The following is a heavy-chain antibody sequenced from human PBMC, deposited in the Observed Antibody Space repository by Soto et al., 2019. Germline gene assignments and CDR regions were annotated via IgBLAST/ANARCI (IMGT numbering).Heavy chain of an antibody. V-gene: IGHV3-23*01. CDR1: GFTFSSYA. D-gene: IGHD6-19*01. CDR3: AVQRSGWYTSGWFDP. Sequence: GGSLRLSCAASGFTFSSYAMSWVRQAPGKGLEWVSAISGSGGSKYYADSWKGRFTISRDNSKNTLYLQMNSLRAEDTAVYYCAVQRSGWYTSGWFDPWGQGTLVTVSS. CDR2: ISGSGGSK. J-gene: IGHJ5*02.